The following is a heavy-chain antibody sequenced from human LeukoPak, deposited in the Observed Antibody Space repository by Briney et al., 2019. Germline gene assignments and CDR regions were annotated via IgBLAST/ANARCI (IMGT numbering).Heavy chain of an antibody. CDR2: INPNSGGT. CDR1: GYTFTGYY. J-gene: IGHJ1*01. V-gene: IGHV1-2*02. CDR3: ARQSGYSSSWSRNSVPAEYFQH. Sequence: ASVKVSCKASGYTFTGYYMHWVRQAPGQGLEWMGWINPNSGGTNYAQKFQGRVTMTRDTSTSTVYMELSSLRSEDTAVYYCARQSGYSSSWSRNSVPAEYFQHWGQGTLVTVSS. D-gene: IGHD6-13*01.